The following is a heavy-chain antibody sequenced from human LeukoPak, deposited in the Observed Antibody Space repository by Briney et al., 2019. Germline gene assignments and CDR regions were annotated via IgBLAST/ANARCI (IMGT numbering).Heavy chain of an antibody. D-gene: IGHD2-21*02. J-gene: IGHJ3*02. CDR3: ARDIVVVTAAPIVDAFDI. V-gene: IGHV1-18*01. CDR2: ISAYNGNT. CDR1: GYTFTSYG. Sequence: GASVKVSCTASGYTFTSYGISWVRQAPGQGLEWMGWISAYNGNTNYAQKLQGRVTMTTDTSTSTAYMELRSLRSDDTAVYYCARDIVVVTAAPIVDAFDIWGQGTMVTVSS.